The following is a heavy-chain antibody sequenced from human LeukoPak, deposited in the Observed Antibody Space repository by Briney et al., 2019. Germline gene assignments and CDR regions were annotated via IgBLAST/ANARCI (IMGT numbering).Heavy chain of an antibody. CDR2: ISYDGSNK. V-gene: IGHV3-30-3*01. Sequence: PGRSLRLSCAASGFTFSSYAMHWVRQAPGKGLEWVAVISYDGSNKYYADSVKGRFTISRDNSKNTLYLQMNSLRAEDTAVYYCAKDIQLWLRGWDYWGQGTLVTVSS. J-gene: IGHJ4*02. CDR1: GFTFSSYA. D-gene: IGHD5-18*01. CDR3: AKDIQLWLRGWDY.